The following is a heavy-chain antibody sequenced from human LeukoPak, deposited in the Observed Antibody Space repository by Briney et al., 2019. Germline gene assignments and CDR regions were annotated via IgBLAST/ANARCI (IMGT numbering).Heavy chain of an antibody. CDR2: IYTSGST. D-gene: IGHD3-22*01. Sequence: SETLSLTCTVSGGSISSGSYYWSWIRQPAGKGLEWIGRIYTSGSTNYNPSLKSRVTISVDTSKNQFSLKLSSVTAADTAVYYSARDTSWGYDSSDAFDIWGQGTMVTVSS. CDR1: GGSISSGSYY. CDR3: ARDTSWGYDSSDAFDI. J-gene: IGHJ3*02. V-gene: IGHV4-61*02.